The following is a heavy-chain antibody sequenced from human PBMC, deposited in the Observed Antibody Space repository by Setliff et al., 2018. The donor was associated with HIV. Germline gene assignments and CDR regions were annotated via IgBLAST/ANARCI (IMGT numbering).Heavy chain of an antibody. CDR2: IFYTESFYTEAT. Sequence: KTSETLSLTCTVSAGSIRSSTYYWAWIRQPPGKGLEWIGYIFYTESFYTEATNYNPSLKSRVTISLDTSKSQFSLNLSSVTAADTAVYYCARSRPRSMDFYMDVWAKGTTVTVSS. CDR3: ARSRPRSMDFYMDV. CDR1: AGSIRSSTYY. J-gene: IGHJ6*03. V-gene: IGHV4-61*05. D-gene: IGHD2-8*01.